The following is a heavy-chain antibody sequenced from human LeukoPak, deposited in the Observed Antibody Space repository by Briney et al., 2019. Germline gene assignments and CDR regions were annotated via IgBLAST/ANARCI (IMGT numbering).Heavy chain of an antibody. CDR3: ARDSGSSQGPYYFDY. J-gene: IGHJ4*02. Sequence: PGGSLRLSCAASGFTFSNAWMSWVRQAPGKGLEWVSVIYSGGSTYYADSVKGRFTISRDNAKNSLYLQMNSLRAEDTAVYYCARDSGSSQGPYYFDYWGQGTLVTVSS. CDR1: GFTFSNAW. D-gene: IGHD1-26*01. CDR2: IYSGGST. V-gene: IGHV3-66*01.